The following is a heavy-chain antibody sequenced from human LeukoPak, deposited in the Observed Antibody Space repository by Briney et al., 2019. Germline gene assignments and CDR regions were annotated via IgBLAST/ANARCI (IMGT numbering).Heavy chain of an antibody. V-gene: IGHV3-21*01. J-gene: IGHJ4*02. Sequence: GGSLRLSCAASGFTSSSYSMNWVRQAPGKGLEWVSSISSSSSYIYYADSVKGRFTISRDNAKNSLYLQMNSLRAEDTAVYYCARDEYSYGSTPHDYWGQGTLVTVSS. CDR2: ISSSSSYI. CDR1: GFTSSSYS. D-gene: IGHD5-18*01. CDR3: ARDEYSYGSTPHDY.